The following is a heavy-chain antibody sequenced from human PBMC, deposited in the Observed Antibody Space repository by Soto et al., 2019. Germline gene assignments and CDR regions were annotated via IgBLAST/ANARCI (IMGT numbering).Heavy chain of an antibody. CDR3: AANRHDYSNYFWGAYGMDV. J-gene: IGHJ6*02. Sequence: SVKVSCKASGFTFTSSAVQWVRQARGQRLEWIGWIVVGSGNTNYAQKFQERVTITRDMSTSTAYMELSSLRSEDTAVYYCAANRHDYSNYFWGAYGMDVWGQGTTVTV. D-gene: IGHD4-4*01. CDR2: IVVGSGNT. V-gene: IGHV1-58*01. CDR1: GFTFTSSA.